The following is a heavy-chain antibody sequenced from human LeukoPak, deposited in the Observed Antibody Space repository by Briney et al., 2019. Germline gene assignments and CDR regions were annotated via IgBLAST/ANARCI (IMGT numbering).Heavy chain of an antibody. CDR1: GFTFSSYA. CDR3: AKDLEYSSSSGPDY. D-gene: IGHD6-6*01. V-gene: IGHV3-23*01. CDR2: ISGSGAST. J-gene: IGHJ4*02. Sequence: GGSLRRSCAASGFTFSSYAMSWVRQAPGKGLEWVSAISGSGASTYYADSVKGRFTISRDNSKNTLYLQMNSLRAEDTAVYYCAKDLEYSSSSGPDYWGQGTLVTVSS.